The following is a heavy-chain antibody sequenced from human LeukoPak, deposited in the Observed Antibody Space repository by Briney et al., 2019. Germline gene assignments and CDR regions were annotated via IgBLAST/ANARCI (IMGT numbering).Heavy chain of an antibody. D-gene: IGHD4-11*01. J-gene: IGHJ4*02. CDR3: ARGTPTTRDFDS. Sequence: GGSLRLSCAASGFTFSSYSMNWVRQAPGKGLEWVSSISSSSGYIYYADSLKGRFTISRDNAKNSLYLQMNSLRAEDTALYYCARGTPTTRDFDSWGQGTLVTVSS. CDR1: GFTFSSYS. V-gene: IGHV3-21*01. CDR2: ISSSSGYI.